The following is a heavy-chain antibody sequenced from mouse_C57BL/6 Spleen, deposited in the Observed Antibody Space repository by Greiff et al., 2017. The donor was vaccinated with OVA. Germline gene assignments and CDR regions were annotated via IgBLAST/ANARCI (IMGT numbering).Heavy chain of an antibody. D-gene: IGHD2-4*01. Sequence: VQLQQSGPELVKPGASVKMSCKASGYTFTDYNMHWVKQSHGKSLEWIGYINPNNGGTSYNQKFKGKATLTVNKSSSTAYMELRSLTSEDSAVYYCARVHYDYYYAMDYWGQGTSVTVSS. J-gene: IGHJ4*01. CDR1: GYTFTDYN. V-gene: IGHV1-22*01. CDR2: INPNNGGT. CDR3: ARVHYDYYYAMDY.